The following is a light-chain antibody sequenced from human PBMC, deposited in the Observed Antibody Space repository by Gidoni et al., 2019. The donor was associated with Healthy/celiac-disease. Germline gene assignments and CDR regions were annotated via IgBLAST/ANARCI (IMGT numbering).Light chain of an antibody. Sequence: EIVLTQSPGTLSLSPGERATLPCRASQSVSSSYLAWYQQKPGQAPRPLIYGASSRATSIPDRFSGSGSGTDFTLTISRLEPEDFAVYYCQQYGSSPGTFGQGTKLEIK. V-gene: IGKV3-20*01. J-gene: IGKJ2*01. CDR3: QQYGSSPGT. CDR2: GAS. CDR1: QSVSSSY.